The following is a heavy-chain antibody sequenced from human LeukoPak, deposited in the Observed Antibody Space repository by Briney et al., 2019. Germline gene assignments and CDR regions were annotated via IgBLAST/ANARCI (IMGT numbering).Heavy chain of an antibody. CDR3: ARGRVGTMVRGVIHFPYYFDY. D-gene: IGHD3-10*01. Sequence: KASETLSLTCTVSGGSISSSSYYWGWIRQPPGKGLEWIGSIYYSGSTYYNPSLKSRVTISVDTSKNQFSLKLSSVTAADTAVYYCARGRVGTMVRGVIHFPYYFDYWGQGTLVTVSS. J-gene: IGHJ4*02. CDR2: IYYSGST. CDR1: GGSISSSSYY. V-gene: IGHV4-39*07.